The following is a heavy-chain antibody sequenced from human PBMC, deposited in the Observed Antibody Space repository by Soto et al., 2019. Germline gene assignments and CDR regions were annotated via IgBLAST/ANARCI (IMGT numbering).Heavy chain of an antibody. J-gene: IGHJ6*02. V-gene: IGHV3-23*01. CDR3: AKVFYDSGTTFFGVDV. CDR2: ISARSSTT. Sequence: GGSLRLSCVGSGFYFDNFAMRWVRQAPGKGLEWVSSISARSSTTYYAGSVKGRFTISRDNSKNTLYLQMNSLTAEDTAVYYCAKVFYDSGTTFFGVDVWGQGTTVTVSS. D-gene: IGHD3-10*01. CDR1: GFYFDNFA.